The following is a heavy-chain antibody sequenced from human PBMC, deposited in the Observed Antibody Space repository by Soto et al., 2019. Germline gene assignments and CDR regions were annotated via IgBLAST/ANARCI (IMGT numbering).Heavy chain of an antibody. Sequence: ASVKVSCKASGYTFTSYYMHWVRQAPGQGLEWMGIINPSGGSTSYAQKFQGRVTMTRDTSTSTVYMELSSLRSEDTAVYYCARDTARSGYYDSSGYFPRAFDIWGQGTMVTVSS. CDR3: ARDTARSGYYDSSGYFPRAFDI. CDR1: GYTFTSYY. V-gene: IGHV1-46*01. J-gene: IGHJ3*02. CDR2: INPSGGST. D-gene: IGHD3-22*01.